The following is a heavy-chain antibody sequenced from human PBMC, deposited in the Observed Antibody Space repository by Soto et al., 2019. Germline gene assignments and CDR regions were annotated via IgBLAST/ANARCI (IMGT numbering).Heavy chain of an antibody. CDR3: ARDRITIVGVVLYGMDA. J-gene: IGHJ6*02. CDR1: GFTFSSYA. V-gene: IGHV3-30-3*01. D-gene: IGHD3-3*01. Sequence: QVQLVESGGGVVQPGRSLRLSCAASGFTFSSYAMHWVRQAPGKGLEWVAVISYDGSNKYYADSVKGRFTISRDNSKNTLYLKMTSLRAEDTAVYYCARDRITIVGVVLYGMDAWGQGTTVTVSS. CDR2: ISYDGSNK.